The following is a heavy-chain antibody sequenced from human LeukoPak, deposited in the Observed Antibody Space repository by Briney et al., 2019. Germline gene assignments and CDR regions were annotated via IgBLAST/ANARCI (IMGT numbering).Heavy chain of an antibody. D-gene: IGHD3-3*01. Sequence: KTGGSLRLSCTASGFTFGDYVVSWFRQAPGKGLEWVGFARTKAYAGTREYAASVKGRFTISRDDSKSITYLQMDSLKTEDTAVYFCSRDRDFWSGYYSYYFDYWGRGTLVTVSS. CDR2: ARTKAYAGTR. CDR1: GFTFGDYV. CDR3: SRDRDFWSGYYSYYFDY. J-gene: IGHJ4*02. V-gene: IGHV3-49*05.